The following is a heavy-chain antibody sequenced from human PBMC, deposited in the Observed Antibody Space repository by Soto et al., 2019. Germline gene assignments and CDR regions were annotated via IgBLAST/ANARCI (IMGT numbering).Heavy chain of an antibody. CDR1: GDSVSSNSAA. Sequence: PSQTLSLTCVISGDSVSSNSAAWTWIRQSPSRGLEWLGNTYYRSKWYNDYADSVKSRISINPDTSKNQFSLQLNSVTPEDTAVYFWARASGCYNVPLDYWGQGTVVTVSS. V-gene: IGHV6-1*01. CDR2: TYYRSKWYN. J-gene: IGHJ4*02. D-gene: IGHD6-19*01. CDR3: ARASGCYNVPLDY.